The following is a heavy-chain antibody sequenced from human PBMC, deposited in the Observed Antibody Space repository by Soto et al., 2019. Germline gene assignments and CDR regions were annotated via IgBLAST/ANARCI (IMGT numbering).Heavy chain of an antibody. Sequence: SETLSLTCAVYGGSVNGYYWNWIRQPPGKGLEWIGEITHTRGTHYNPSLKSRVTMSVDTSKNQFSLRLSSVTAADTAIYYCGPRISVIGLLMSLLDPWGQGTQVIVSS. J-gene: IGHJ5*02. V-gene: IGHV4-34*01. CDR3: GPRISVIGLLMSLLDP. CDR2: ITHTRGT. D-gene: IGHD2-21*01. CDR1: GGSVNGYY.